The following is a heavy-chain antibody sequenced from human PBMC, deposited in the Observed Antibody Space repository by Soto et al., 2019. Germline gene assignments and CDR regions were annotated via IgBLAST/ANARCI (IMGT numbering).Heavy chain of an antibody. CDR2: IKDKPNNYAT. D-gene: IGHD1-26*01. CDR3: TRQSARWEDWFDP. J-gene: IGHJ5*02. V-gene: IGHV3-73*02. Sequence: EAQLVESGGGLVQPGRSLKLSCAASGFTFSASGIHWVRQASGKGLEWVAHIKDKPNNYATEYAASVKGRFTISRDDSMNMAVLQMNNLKTEDTAVYFCTRQSARWEDWFDPWGQGTLVTVSS. CDR1: GFTFSASG.